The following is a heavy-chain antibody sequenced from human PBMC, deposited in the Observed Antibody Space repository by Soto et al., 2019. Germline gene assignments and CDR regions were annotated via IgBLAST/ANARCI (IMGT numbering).Heavy chain of an antibody. Sequence: QVQLVESGGGVVQPGRSLRLSCAASAFTFSSYAMHWVRQAPGKGLEWVAVISYDGSNKYYADSVKGRFTISRDNSKNTLYLQMNSLRAEDTAVYYCARVEMATFLCDYWGQGTLVTVSS. CDR2: ISYDGSNK. V-gene: IGHV3-30-3*01. J-gene: IGHJ4*02. D-gene: IGHD5-12*01. CDR3: ARVEMATFLCDY. CDR1: AFTFSSYA.